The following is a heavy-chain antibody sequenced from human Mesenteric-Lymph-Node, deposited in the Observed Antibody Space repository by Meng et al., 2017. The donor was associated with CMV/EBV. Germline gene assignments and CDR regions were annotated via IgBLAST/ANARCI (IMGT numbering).Heavy chain of an antibody. Sequence: SATWNWIRQSPSRGLEWLGRTYYRSKWYNDYAVSVKSRIIVNPDTSKNQFSLQLNSVTPEDTAVYYCARDTIYYYDSSGYYGYFDYWGQGTLVTVSS. J-gene: IGHJ4*02. CDR3: ARDTIYYYDSSGYYGYFDY. D-gene: IGHD3-22*01. V-gene: IGHV6-1*01. CDR1: SAT. CDR2: TYYRSKWYN.